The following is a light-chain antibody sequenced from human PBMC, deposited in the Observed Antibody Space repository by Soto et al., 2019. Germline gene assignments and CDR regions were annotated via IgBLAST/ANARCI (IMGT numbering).Light chain of an antibody. CDR2: DAS. V-gene: IGKV3-11*01. CDR1: QSVTTF. Sequence: EIVLTQSPVTLSLSPGERATLSCRASQSVTTFLAWYQQKPGQAPRLLIYDASKRATGLPARFSGSGSGTDLTLTISSLEPEDFAVYYCQQRTNWSLTFGGGNKVEIK. J-gene: IGKJ4*01. CDR3: QQRTNWSLT.